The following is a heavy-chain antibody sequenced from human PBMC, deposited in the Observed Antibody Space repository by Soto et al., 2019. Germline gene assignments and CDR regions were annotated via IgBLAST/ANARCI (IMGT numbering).Heavy chain of an antibody. V-gene: IGHV6-1*01. Sequence: PSHTRSLPCAISGHSVASNSAPWALIRQSPSRGLEWLGRTYYRSKWYNDYAVSEKRRITINPDTSKNQFSLQLNSVTPEDTAVYYCARERYSYGYHVGFDPWGQGTLVTVSS. CDR2: TYYRSKWYN. CDR3: ARERYSYGYHVGFDP. CDR1: GHSVASNSAP. D-gene: IGHD5-18*01. J-gene: IGHJ5*02.